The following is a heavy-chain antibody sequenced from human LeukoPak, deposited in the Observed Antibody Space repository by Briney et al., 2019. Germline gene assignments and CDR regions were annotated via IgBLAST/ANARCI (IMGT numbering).Heavy chain of an antibody. V-gene: IGHV3-30*02. CDR1: GFTFSDYG. CDR3: AKDRNPEMDY. CDR2: IRYDGSNR. J-gene: IGHJ4*02. Sequence: PGGSLRLSCAASGFTFSDYGMHWVRQAPGKGLGWVAFIRYDGSNRNYADSVKGRFTVSRDNSKNTLYLQMNSLRAEDTAVYYCAKDRNPEMDYWGQGTLVTVSS.